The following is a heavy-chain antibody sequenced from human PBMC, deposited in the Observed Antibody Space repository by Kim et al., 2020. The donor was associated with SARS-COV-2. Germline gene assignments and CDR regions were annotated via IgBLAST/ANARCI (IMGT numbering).Heavy chain of an antibody. J-gene: IGHJ4*02. CDR3: ARGQYGSGSYLDY. CDR1: GGSFSGYY. D-gene: IGHD3-10*01. Sequence: SETLSLTCAVYGGSFSGYYWSWIRQPPGKGLEWIGEINHSGSTNYNPSLKSRVTISVDTSKNQFSLKLSSVTAADTAVYYCARGQYGSGSYLDYWGQGTLVTVSS. CDR2: INHSGST. V-gene: IGHV4-34*01.